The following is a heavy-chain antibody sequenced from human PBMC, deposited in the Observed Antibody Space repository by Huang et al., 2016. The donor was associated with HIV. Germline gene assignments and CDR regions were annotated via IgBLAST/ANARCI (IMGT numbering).Heavy chain of an antibody. J-gene: IGHJ3*01. V-gene: IGHV5-51*03. CDR3: AKGRRAFDV. CDR1: GYSFSIYW. CDR2: IYPFESKP. Sequence: EVQLVQSGAEVKKPGESLKISCTGSGYSFSIYWIAWVRQMTGKGLEGMGIIYPFESKPTYSPSFEGHVTISVDKSINTAYLHWTSLKTSDTAIYYCAKGRRAFDVWGQGTWVTVSS.